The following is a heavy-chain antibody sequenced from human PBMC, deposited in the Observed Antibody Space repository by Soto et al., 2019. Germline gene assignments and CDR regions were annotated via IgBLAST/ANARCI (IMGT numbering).Heavy chain of an antibody. CDR3: ARMLAVNYYYSYVDV. D-gene: IGHD3-22*01. CDR2: ILSSDEK. CDR1: GFSLRNARMG. J-gene: IGHJ6*03. Sequence: QVTLKESGPVLVKPTETLTLTCTVSGFSLRNARMGVSWIRQPPGKALEWLAHILSSDEKSYNTSLKGRLTLSQDTSKSQVVLTMTNMDPIDTAIYFCARMLAVNYYYSYVDVWGEGTTVTVSS. V-gene: IGHV2-26*01.